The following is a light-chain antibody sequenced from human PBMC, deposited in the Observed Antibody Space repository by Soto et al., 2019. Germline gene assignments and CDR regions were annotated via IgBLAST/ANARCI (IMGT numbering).Light chain of an antibody. CDR3: QQYISSPRT. CDR2: GAS. Sequence: EIVFTQSPGTLSFSPGERATLSCRASQSVSSNYLAWYQQKPGQAPRLLIYGASSRATGIPDRFSGSGSGTDFTLTISRLEPEDFAVYYCQQYISSPRTLGQGTKVDIK. J-gene: IGKJ1*01. V-gene: IGKV3-20*01. CDR1: QSVSSNY.